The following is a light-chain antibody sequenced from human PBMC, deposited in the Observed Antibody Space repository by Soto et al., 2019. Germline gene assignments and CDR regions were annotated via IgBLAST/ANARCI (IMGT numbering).Light chain of an antibody. CDR2: KAS. CDR1: QSISSW. Sequence: DIQMTQSPSTLSASVGDRVTITCRASQSISSWLAWYQQKPGKAPKPLIYKASSLESGVPARFSGSGSGTEFTLTISSLQPDDFATYYCQQYNSYSLYSFGKGTKLEIK. CDR3: QQYNSYSLYS. V-gene: IGKV1-5*03. J-gene: IGKJ2*01.